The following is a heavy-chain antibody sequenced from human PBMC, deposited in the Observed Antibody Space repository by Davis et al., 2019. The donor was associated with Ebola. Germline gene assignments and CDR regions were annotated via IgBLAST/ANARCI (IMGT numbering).Heavy chain of an antibody. CDR3: AKDNRNIWSEV. D-gene: IGHD2/OR15-2a*01. Sequence: GESLKISCAASGFIVSSNYMSWVRQAPGKGLEWVSTYGTSADTYYADSVKGRFTISRDNSKNTLYLQMNGLRVEDTAIYYCAKDNRNIWSEVWGQGTMVTVSS. J-gene: IGHJ3*01. CDR1: GFIVSSNY. V-gene: IGHV3-53*01. CDR2: YGTSADT.